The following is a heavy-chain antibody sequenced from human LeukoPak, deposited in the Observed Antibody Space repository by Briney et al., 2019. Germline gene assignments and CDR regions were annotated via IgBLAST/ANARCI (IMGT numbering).Heavy chain of an antibody. CDR2: IYYSGST. Sequence: SETLSLTCTVSGGSISSYYWSWIRQPPGKGLEWIGYIYYSGSTNYNPSLKSRVTISVDTSKNQFSLKLSSVTAADTAVYYCARDPIGRWRYDYWGQGTLVTVSS. D-gene: IGHD4-23*01. J-gene: IGHJ4*02. CDR1: GGSISSYY. V-gene: IGHV4-59*01. CDR3: ARDPIGRWRYDY.